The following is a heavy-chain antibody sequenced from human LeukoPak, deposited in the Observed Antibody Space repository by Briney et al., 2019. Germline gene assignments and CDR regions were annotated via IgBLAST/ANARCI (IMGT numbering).Heavy chain of an antibody. J-gene: IGHJ4*02. CDR3: ARGIVVVPAAIDLPYYFDY. D-gene: IGHD2-2*01. V-gene: IGHV3-21*01. CDR1: GFTFSSYS. CDR2: ISSRSSYI. Sequence: GGSLRLSRAASGFTFSSYSMNWVRQAPGKGLEWVSSISSRSSYIYYADSVKGRFTISRDNAKNSLYLQMNSLRAEDTAVYYCARGIVVVPAAIDLPYYFDYWGQGTLVTISS.